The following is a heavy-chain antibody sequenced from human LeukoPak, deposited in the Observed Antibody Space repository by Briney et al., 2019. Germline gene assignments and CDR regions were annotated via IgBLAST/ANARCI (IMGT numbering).Heavy chain of an antibody. CDR1: GYSFSSFW. V-gene: IGHV5-51*01. D-gene: IGHD3-16*02. J-gene: IGHJ4*02. Sequence: GESLKISCKGSGYSFSSFWIGWVRQMPGKGLEWMGIIYPGDSDTRYSPSFQGQVTISADKSISTAYLQWSSLKASDSAIYYCARQRRSYRSPFDYWGQGILVTVSS. CDR2: IYPGDSDT. CDR3: ARQRRSYRSPFDY.